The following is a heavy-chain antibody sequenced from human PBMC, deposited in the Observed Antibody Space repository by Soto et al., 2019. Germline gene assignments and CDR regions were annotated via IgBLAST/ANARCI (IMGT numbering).Heavy chain of an antibody. CDR1: GGSTSSDNY. CDR3: AREGGESSDGLYYFDS. V-gene: IGHV4-30-4*01. J-gene: IGHJ4*01. CDR2: IYYSGNT. Sequence: PSETLSLTCTVSGGSTSSDNYWSWIRQPPEKGLEWIGHIYYSGNTDYNPSLKSRLAISIDTSKNQFSLKLSSVTAADTAVYFCAREGGESSDGLYYFDSWGHGSLVTVS. D-gene: IGHD3-16*01.